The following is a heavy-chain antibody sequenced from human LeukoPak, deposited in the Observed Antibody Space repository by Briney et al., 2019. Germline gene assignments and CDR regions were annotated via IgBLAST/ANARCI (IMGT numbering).Heavy chain of an antibody. V-gene: IGHV3-23*01. CDR2: ISGSGGST. CDR3: AKAMVRGVITPSSDY. D-gene: IGHD3-10*01. CDR1: GFTFSRYA. J-gene: IGHJ4*02. Sequence: GGSLRLSCAASGFTFSRYAMSWVRQAPGKGLEWVSAISGSGGSTYYADSVKGRFTISRDNSKNTLYLQMNSLRAEDTAVYYCAKAMVRGVITPSSDYWGQGTLVTVSS.